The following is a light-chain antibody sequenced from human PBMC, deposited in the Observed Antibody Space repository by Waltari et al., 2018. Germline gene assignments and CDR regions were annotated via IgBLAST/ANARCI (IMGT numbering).Light chain of an antibody. V-gene: IGKV3-20*01. CDR2: DAS. Sequence: EIVFTHTPAPLSLSPGERATLSSRASQSVDRTIAWYPQRPGQAPRLLIYDASSRATGIPDRFSGSGSGTDFSLTISRLEPEDFAVYYCQKYGRRPATFGQGTKVEVK. J-gene: IGKJ1*01. CDR1: QSVDRT. CDR3: QKYGRRPAT.